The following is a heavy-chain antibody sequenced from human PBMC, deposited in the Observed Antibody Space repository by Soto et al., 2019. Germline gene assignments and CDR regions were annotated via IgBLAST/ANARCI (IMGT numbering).Heavy chain of an antibody. CDR2: VSTSGRST. CDR1: GFIFCESK. Sequence: LRLSWSASGFIFCESKIYWVRQVPGKGLEAISAVSTSGRSTYYADSVKDRFTILRDNSKNTLLLQMVSLRLEYTINYYFVKQAHGFGSVPFDYWGQETQVTISS. V-gene: IGHV3-64D*06. J-gene: IGHJ4*02. CDR3: VKQAHGFGSVPFDY. D-gene: IGHD6-25*01.